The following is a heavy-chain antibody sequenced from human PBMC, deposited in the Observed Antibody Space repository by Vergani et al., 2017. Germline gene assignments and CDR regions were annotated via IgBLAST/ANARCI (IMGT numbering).Heavy chain of an antibody. CDR2: IIPMYGIS. J-gene: IGHJ5*02. V-gene: IGHV1-69*01. Sequence: HLVQSGAEVKKPGSSVRVSCKASGDTFSSYALSWVRQAPGQGLEWMGGIIPMYGISNYAQRFQGRVTITADESTTPVYMEINTLRSDDTAVYYCATKKCSRTSCFFGWLDPWGQGTPVTVSS. D-gene: IGHD2-2*01. CDR3: ATKKCSRTSCFFGWLDP. CDR1: GDTFSSYA.